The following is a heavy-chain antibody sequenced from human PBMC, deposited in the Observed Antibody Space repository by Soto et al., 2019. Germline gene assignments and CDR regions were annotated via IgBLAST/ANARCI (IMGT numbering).Heavy chain of an antibody. Sequence: GESLKLSSQTSGYTFTNYWIGWVRQMPGVGLEWLGLFFPRDFDVRYSPSFEGQVTISDDRSTATAFLQWRPLEASDSALYFCARLVYLLQQIDYWGQVTPVTVSS. D-gene: IGHD4-4*01. J-gene: IGHJ4*02. V-gene: IGHV5-51*01. CDR3: ARLVYLLQQIDY. CDR2: FFPRDFDV. CDR1: GYTFTNYW.